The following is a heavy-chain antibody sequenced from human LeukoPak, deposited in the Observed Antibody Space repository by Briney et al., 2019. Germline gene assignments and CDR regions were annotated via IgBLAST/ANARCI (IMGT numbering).Heavy chain of an antibody. D-gene: IGHD3-22*01. J-gene: IGHJ4*02. CDR3: AKGLYYHDSRGYYCFDS. Sequence: GGSLRLSCSASGFTFSNYAMSWVRQAPGKGLEWVSTISPSGGSTYLADSVKGRFTVSRDHSKNTLYLQMNSLRVEDTAAYYCAKGLYYHDSRGYYCFDSWGQGTLVTVSS. CDR2: ISPSGGST. V-gene: IGHV3-23*01. CDR1: GFTFSNYA.